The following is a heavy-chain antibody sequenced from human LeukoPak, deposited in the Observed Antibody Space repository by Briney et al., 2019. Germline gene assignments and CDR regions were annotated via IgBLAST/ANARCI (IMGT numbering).Heavy chain of an antibody. CDR1: GFTFSTYN. J-gene: IGHJ4*02. V-gene: IGHV3-21*01. D-gene: IGHD6-13*01. Sequence: PGGSLRLSCAASGFTFSTYNMNWVRQAPGKGLEWVSSISSSSSYIYYADSVKGRFTISRDNSKNTLYLQMNSLRAEDTAVYYCAKEIIAAAGTDDYWGQGTLVTVSS. CDR2: ISSSSSYI. CDR3: AKEIIAAAGTDDY.